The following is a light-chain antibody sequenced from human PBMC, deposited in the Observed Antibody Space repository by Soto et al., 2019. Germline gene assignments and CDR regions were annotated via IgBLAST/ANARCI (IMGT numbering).Light chain of an antibody. V-gene: IGLV8-61*01. Sequence: QTVVTQEPSFSVSPGGTVTLTCGLSSGSVSTSYYPSWYQQTPGQAPRTLIYSTNTRSSGVPDRFSGSILGNKAALTITGAQAEDESDYYCVLYMGSGSWVFGGGAQLTVL. CDR2: STN. J-gene: IGLJ3*02. CDR3: VLYMGSGSWV. CDR1: SGSVSTSYY.